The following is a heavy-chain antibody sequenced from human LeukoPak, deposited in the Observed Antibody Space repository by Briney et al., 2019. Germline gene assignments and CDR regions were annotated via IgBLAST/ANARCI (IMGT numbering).Heavy chain of an antibody. D-gene: IGHD6-13*01. CDR3: TTDYVEGVGDSSSWYKY. J-gene: IGHJ4*02. CDR2: IKSKSDGGTT. V-gene: IGHV3-15*01. CDR1: GFTVSNAW. Sequence: GGSLRLSCAASGFTVSNAWMSWVRQAPGKGLEWVGRIKSKSDGGTTDYAAPVKGRFTISRDDSKNTLHLQMNSLKTEDTAVYYCTTDYVEGVGDSSSWYKYWGQGTLVTVSS.